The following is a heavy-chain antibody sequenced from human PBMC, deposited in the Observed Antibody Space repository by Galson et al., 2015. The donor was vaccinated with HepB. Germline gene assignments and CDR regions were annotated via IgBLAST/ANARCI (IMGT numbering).Heavy chain of an antibody. Sequence: SVKVSCKASGGTFSSYAISWVRQAPGQGLEWMGGIIPILGIANYAQKFQGRVTITADTSTDTAYMELSSLRSEDTAVYYCATRGLWGYYDSSGYFDSAFDIWGQVTMVTVSS. CDR1: GGTFSSYA. CDR3: ATRGLWGYYDSSGYFDSAFDI. J-gene: IGHJ3*02. CDR2: IIPILGIA. V-gene: IGHV1-69*10. D-gene: IGHD3-22*01.